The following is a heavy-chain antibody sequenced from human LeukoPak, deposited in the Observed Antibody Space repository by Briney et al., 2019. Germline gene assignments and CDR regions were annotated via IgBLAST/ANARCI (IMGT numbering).Heavy chain of an antibody. Sequence: SQTLSLTCAISGDSVSSNTASWNWIRQSPSRGLEWLGRTYSRSKWYNEYAASMKIRITINSDTSKNQFSLQLNSVTPGDTAVYYCARATYHFDNGGRGTLVTVS. V-gene: IGHV6-1*01. D-gene: IGHD2-2*02. CDR3: ARATYHFDN. J-gene: IGHJ4*02. CDR2: TYSRSKWYN. CDR1: GDSVSSNTAS.